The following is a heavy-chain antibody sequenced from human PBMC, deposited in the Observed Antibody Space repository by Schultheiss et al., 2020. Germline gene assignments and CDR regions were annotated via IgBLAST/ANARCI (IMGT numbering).Heavy chain of an antibody. D-gene: IGHD2-15*01. Sequence: SETLSLTCTVSGGSISSYYWSWIRQPPGKGLEWIGYIYYSGSTNYNPSLKSRVTISVDTSKNQFSLKLSSVTAADTAVYYCARHEYCSGGSCDRLDPWGQGTLVTVSS. J-gene: IGHJ5*02. V-gene: IGHV4-59*01. CDR2: IYYSGST. CDR1: GGSISSYY. CDR3: ARHEYCSGGSCDRLDP.